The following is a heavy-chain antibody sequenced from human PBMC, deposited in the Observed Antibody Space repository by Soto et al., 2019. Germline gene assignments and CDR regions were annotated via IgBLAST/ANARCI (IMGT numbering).Heavy chain of an antibody. CDR2: INHSGST. CDR1: GGSFSGYY. J-gene: IGHJ6*03. D-gene: IGHD6-13*01. CDR3: ARGVIHNKQHDYYYYYYMDV. V-gene: IGHV4-34*01. Sequence: PSETLSVTCVVSGGSFSGYYWSWIRQPPGKGLEWIGEINHSGSTNYNPSLKSRVTISVDTSKNQFSLKLSSVTAADTAVYYCARGVIHNKQHDYYYYYYMDVWGKGTTVTVS.